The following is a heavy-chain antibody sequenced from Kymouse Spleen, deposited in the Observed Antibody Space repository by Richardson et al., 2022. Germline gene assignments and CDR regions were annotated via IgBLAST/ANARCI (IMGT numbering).Heavy chain of an antibody. CDR2: INHSGST. V-gene: IGHV4-34*01. D-gene: IGHD3-10*01. Sequence: QVQLQQWGAGLLKPSETLSLTCAVYGGSFSGYYWSWIRQPPGKGLEWIGEINHSGSTNYNPSLKSRVTISVDTSKNQFSLKLSSVTAADTAVYYCARSRMVRGVPFDYWGQGTLVTVSS. J-gene: IGHJ4*02. CDR3: ARSRMVRGVPFDY. CDR1: GGSFSGYY.